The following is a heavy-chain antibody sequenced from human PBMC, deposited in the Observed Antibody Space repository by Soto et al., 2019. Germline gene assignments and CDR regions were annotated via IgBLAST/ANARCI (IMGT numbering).Heavy chain of an antibody. CDR2: IYYSGST. CDR3: AREVYTEHGGYYFDY. CDR1: GGSISSGGYY. Sequence: SETLSLTCTVSGGSISSGGYYWSWIRQHPGKGLEWIGYIYYSGSTYYNPSLKSRVTISVDTSKNQFSLKLSSVTAADTAVYYCAREVYTEHGGYYFDYWGQGTLVTVSS. D-gene: IGHD6-6*01. V-gene: IGHV4-31*03. J-gene: IGHJ4*02.